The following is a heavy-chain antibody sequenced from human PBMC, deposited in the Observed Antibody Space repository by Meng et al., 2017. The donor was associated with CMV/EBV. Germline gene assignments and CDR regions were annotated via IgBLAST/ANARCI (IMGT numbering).Heavy chain of an antibody. J-gene: IGHJ6*02. D-gene: IGHD3-10*01. CDR1: GYSFTSYW. V-gene: IGHV5-51*01. CDR3: ARGVDSGYYYYGMDV. Sequence: GESLKISCKGSGYSFTSYWIGWVRQMPGKGLEWMGIIYPGDSDTGYSPSFQGQVTISADKSISTAYLQWSSLKASDTAMYYCARGVDSGYYYYGMDVWGQGTTVTVSS. CDR2: IYPGDSDT.